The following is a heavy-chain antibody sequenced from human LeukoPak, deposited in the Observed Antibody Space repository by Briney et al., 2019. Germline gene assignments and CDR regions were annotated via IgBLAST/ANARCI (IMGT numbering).Heavy chain of an antibody. D-gene: IGHD1-20*01. V-gene: IGHV3-7*03. J-gene: IGHJ6*02. CDR2: IKQDGSEK. CDR1: GFTFSSYV. CDR3: ARARITGTTIRYYYYGMDV. Sequence: GGSLRLSCAASGFTFSSYVMSWVRQAPGKGLEWVANIKQDGSEKYYVDSVKGRFTISRDNAKNSLYLQMNSLRAEDTAVYYCARARITGTTIRYYYYGMDVWGQGTTVTVSS.